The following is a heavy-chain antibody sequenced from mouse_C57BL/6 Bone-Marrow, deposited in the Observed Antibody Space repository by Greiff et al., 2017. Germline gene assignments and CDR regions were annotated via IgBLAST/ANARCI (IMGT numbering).Heavy chain of an antibody. CDR1: GYAFTNYL. D-gene: IGHD2-14*01. Sequence: QVQLKESGAELVRPGTSVKVSCKASGYAFTNYLIEWVKQRPGQGLAWIGVLNPGSGGTNYNETFKGKATLTADQSSRTSYMQRSSLTSEDAAVYFCARGVRRGDYWGQGTSGTVSS. J-gene: IGHJ4*01. CDR3: ARGVRRGDY. CDR2: LNPGSGGT. V-gene: IGHV1-54*01.